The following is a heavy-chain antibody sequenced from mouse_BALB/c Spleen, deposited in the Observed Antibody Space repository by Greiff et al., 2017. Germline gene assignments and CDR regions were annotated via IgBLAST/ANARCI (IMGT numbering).Heavy chain of an antibody. V-gene: IGHV1S137*01. Sequence: QVQLQQSGAELVRPGVSVKISCKGSGYTFTDYAMHWVKQSPAKSLEWIGVISTYYGDASYNQKFKGKATMTVDKSSSTAYMELARLTSEDSAIYYCARPGSSYFDYWGQGTTLTVSS. CDR2: ISTYYGDA. CDR3: ARPGSSYFDY. D-gene: IGHD1-1*01. J-gene: IGHJ2*01. CDR1: GYTFTDYA.